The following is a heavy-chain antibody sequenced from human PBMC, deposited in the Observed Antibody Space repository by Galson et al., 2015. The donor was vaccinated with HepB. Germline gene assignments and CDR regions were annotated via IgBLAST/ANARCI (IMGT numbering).Heavy chain of an antibody. J-gene: IGHJ4*02. V-gene: IGHV7-4-1*02. CDR1: GYTFTNYA. CDR3: ARETEIALAGTIGY. Sequence: SVKVSCKASGYTFTNYAMNWVRQAPGQGLEWMGWINTNTGNPMYAQGFTGRFVFSLDTSVSTAYLHISSLKAEDTAVYYCARETEIALAGTIGYWGQGTLVTVSS. D-gene: IGHD1-1*01. CDR2: INTNTGNP.